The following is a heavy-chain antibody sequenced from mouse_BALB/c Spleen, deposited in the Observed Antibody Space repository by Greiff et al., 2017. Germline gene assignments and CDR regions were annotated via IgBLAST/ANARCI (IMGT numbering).Heavy chain of an antibody. V-gene: IGHV2-2*02. CDR2: IWSGGST. CDR1: GFSLTSYG. J-gene: IGHJ2*01. D-gene: IGHD4-1*01. CDR3: ARPGTLGDYFDY. Sequence: VKLVESGPGLVQPSQSLSITCTVSGFSLTSYGVHWVRQSPGKGLEWLGVIWSGGSTDYNAAFISRLSISKDNSKSQVFFKMNSLQANDTAIYYCARPGTLGDYFDYWGQGTTLTVSS.